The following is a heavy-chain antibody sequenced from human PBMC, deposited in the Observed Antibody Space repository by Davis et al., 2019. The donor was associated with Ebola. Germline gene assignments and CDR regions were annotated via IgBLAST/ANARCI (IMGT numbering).Heavy chain of an antibody. Sequence: GESLKISCAASGFTFSSYAMHRVRQAPGKGLEWVAVISYDGSNKYYAGSVKGRFTISRDNSKNTLYLQMNSLRAEDTAVYYCARVFPRTAFDYWGQGTLVTVSS. D-gene: IGHD2-2*01. CDR3: ARVFPRTAFDY. V-gene: IGHV3-30*04. J-gene: IGHJ4*02. CDR1: GFTFSSYA. CDR2: ISYDGSNK.